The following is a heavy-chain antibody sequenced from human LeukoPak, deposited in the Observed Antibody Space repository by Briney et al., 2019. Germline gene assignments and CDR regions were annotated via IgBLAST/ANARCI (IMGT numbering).Heavy chain of an antibody. CDR3: AKGQPTYYYDSSGYYKGGYFDY. CDR1: GFTFSSHG. V-gene: IGHV3-23*01. J-gene: IGHJ4*02. CDR2: ISPNGVIT. D-gene: IGHD3-22*01. Sequence: PGGSLRLSCAASGFTFSSHGMNWVRQAPGKGLEWVSGISPNGVITYYADSVKGRFTISRDNSKGTVYLQMNSLRPEDTAIYYCAKGQPTYYYDSSGYYKGGYFDYWGQGTLVTVFS.